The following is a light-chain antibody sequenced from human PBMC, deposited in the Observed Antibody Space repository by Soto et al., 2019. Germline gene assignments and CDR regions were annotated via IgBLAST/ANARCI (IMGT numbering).Light chain of an antibody. V-gene: IGKV3-11*01. CDR1: QSISND. J-gene: IGKJ5*01. Sequence: EIVLTQSPVTLSLSPGERATLSCRASQSISNDLGWYQQRPGQPPRLLIYAASNRAPGIPARFSGSGSGIDFTLTISSLEPEDFAVYYCQQCSDWPPITFGQGTRLEIK. CDR3: QQCSDWPPIT. CDR2: AAS.